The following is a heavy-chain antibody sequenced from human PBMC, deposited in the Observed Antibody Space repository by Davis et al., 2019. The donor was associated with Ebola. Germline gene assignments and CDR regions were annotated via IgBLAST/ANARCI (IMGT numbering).Heavy chain of an antibody. V-gene: IGHV1-46*01. CDR1: RYTLTGYY. CDR3: ARGYRGSYYWDLGY. D-gene: IGHD1-26*01. J-gene: IGHJ4*02. CDR2: INPRDSKT. Sequence: AASVKVSCKASRYTLTGYYMHWVRQAPGQGLEWMGIINPRDSKTTYAQKFQDRVTMTTDTSTSTAYMELRSLRSDDTAVYYCARGYRGSYYWDLGYWGQGTLVTVSS.